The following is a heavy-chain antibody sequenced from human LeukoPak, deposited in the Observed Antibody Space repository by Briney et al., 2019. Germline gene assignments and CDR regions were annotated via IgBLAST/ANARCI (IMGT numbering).Heavy chain of an antibody. J-gene: IGHJ5*02. CDR3: ARDLGLRGVTNWFDP. Sequence: ASVKVSCKASAYTFSTYLLHWVRQAPGQGLEWMGIIDPSGGSTDYAQKFRGRVTMTRDTSTSTVYMELSSLRFEDTAVYYCARDLGLRGVTNWFDPWGQGTLVTVSS. V-gene: IGHV1-46*01. D-gene: IGHD3-10*01. CDR1: AYTFSTYL. CDR2: IDPSGGST.